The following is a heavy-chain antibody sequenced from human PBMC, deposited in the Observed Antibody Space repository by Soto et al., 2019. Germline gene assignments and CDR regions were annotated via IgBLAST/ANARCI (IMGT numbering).Heavy chain of an antibody. CDR3: ARVRGGYWFDY. V-gene: IGHV3-66*01. D-gene: IGHD3-22*01. J-gene: IGHJ4*02. CDR1: GFTVSNAY. CDR2: IYTGGTT. Sequence: EVLLVESGGGLVQPGESLRLSCAASGFTVSNAYMAWVRQAPGKGLEWVSFIYTGGTTYYADSVKDRFIISRDNSKNTLYLQMKSLRVEDTAVYYCARVRGGYWFDYWGQGTRGTVSS.